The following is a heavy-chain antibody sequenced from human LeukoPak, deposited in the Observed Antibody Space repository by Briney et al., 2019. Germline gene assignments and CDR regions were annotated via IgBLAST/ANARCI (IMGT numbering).Heavy chain of an antibody. CDR2: MKPNSGNT. V-gene: IGHV1-8*02. Sequence: GASVTVSCKASAYTFSNYDINWARQATGQGLEWMGWMKPNSGNTGYAQKFQGRVTMTRDTSISTAYMELSSLTSEDTAVYYCATGIVGGTTVGPWGQGTLVTVSS. CDR1: AYTFSNYD. J-gene: IGHJ5*02. D-gene: IGHD1-7*01. CDR3: ATGIVGGTTVGP.